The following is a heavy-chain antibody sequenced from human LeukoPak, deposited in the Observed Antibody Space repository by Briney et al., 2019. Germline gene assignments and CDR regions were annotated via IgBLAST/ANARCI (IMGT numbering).Heavy chain of an antibody. CDR1: GFTFSSYG. CDR3: AKDVVAGTNYFDY. J-gene: IGHJ4*02. V-gene: IGHV3-33*06. Sequence: PGRSLRLSCAASGFTFSSYGMHWVRQAPGKGLEWVAVIWYDGSNKYYADSVKGRFTISRDNSKNTPYLQMNSLRAEDTAVYYCAKDVVAGTNYFDYWGQGTLVTVSS. CDR2: IWYDGSNK. D-gene: IGHD6-19*01.